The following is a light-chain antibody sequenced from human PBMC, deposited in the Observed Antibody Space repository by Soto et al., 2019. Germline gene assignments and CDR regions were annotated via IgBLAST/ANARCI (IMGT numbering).Light chain of an antibody. CDR2: AAF. CDR3: QQLYDYPIT. J-gene: IGKJ3*01. CDR1: QGINSD. Sequence: IQLTQYPSSLSASVGDRVDITCRASQGINSDLDWYQQKPGKTPKLLISAAFSLEGGVPTRFSGSGSGADFTLTISSLQPEDSGTYYCQQLYDYPITFGPGTKVDVK. V-gene: IGKV1-9*01.